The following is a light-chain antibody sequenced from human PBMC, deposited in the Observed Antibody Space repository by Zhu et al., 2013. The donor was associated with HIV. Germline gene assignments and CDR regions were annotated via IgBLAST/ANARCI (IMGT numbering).Light chain of an antibody. V-gene: IGKV4-1*01. CDR3: QQYFSGIT. CDR1: QTILYSSNNKNY. Sequence: DIVMTQSPESLAVSLGERATINCKSSQTILYSSNNKNYLAWYQQKPGQPPKPLIYWASTRESGVPDRFSGSGSGTDFTLTISSLQAEDVAVYYCQQYFSGITFSQGTKLEIK. CDR2: WAS. J-gene: IGKJ2*01.